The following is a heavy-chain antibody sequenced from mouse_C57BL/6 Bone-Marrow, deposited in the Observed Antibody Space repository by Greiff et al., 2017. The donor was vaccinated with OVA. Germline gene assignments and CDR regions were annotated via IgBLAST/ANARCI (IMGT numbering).Heavy chain of an antibody. J-gene: IGHJ4*01. CDR1: GYTFTSYG. CDR3: AKLYGNYGGYYAMDY. D-gene: IGHD2-1*01. Sequence: VQLQESGAELARPGASVKLSCKASGYTFTSYGISWVKQRTGQGLEWIGEIYPRSGNTYYNEKFKGKATLTADKSSSTAYMELRSLTSEDSAVYFCAKLYGNYGGYYAMDYWGQGTSVTVSS. V-gene: IGHV1-81*01. CDR2: IYPRSGNT.